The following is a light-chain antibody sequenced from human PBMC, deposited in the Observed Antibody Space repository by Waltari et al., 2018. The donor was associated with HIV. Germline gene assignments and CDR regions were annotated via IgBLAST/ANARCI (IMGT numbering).Light chain of an antibody. CDR3: CSYAGSYPGDV. CDR2: DVS. Sequence: QSALTQPRSVSGSPGQSVTISCTGTSSDVGGYNYVSWYQQHPGKAPKLMIYDVSKRPSGVPDRFSGSKSGNTASLTISGLQAEDEADYYCCSYAGSYPGDVFGTGTKVTVL. J-gene: IGLJ1*01. CDR1: SSDVGGYNY. V-gene: IGLV2-11*01.